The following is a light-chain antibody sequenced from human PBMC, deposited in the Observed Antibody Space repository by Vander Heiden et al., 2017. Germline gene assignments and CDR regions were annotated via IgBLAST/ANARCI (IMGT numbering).Light chain of an antibody. Sequence: QSVLTQPPSVSGAPAKRVTISCTGSRSNIGAGYDVLCYQQLPGTAPKLLIYGNSNRPSGVPDRFSGSKSGTSASLAIPGLQAEDEADYYCQSYDSSLSGPVVFGGGTKLTVL. CDR1: RSNIGAGYD. CDR2: GNS. V-gene: IGLV1-40*01. CDR3: QSYDSSLSGPVV. J-gene: IGLJ2*01.